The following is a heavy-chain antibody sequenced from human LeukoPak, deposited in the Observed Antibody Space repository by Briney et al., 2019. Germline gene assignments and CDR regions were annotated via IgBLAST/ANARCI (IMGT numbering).Heavy chain of an antibody. CDR1: GGSFSGYY. Sequence: PSETLSLTCAVYGGSFSGYYWTWIRQPPGKGLEWIGEINHGGSTNYNPSLKSRVNISMDTSKNLFSLKLNSVTAADTAIYYCARGQKWLSFYYFDFWGQGTLVTVSS. CDR2: INHGGST. D-gene: IGHD3-22*01. V-gene: IGHV4-34*01. CDR3: ARGQKWLSFYYFDF. J-gene: IGHJ4*02.